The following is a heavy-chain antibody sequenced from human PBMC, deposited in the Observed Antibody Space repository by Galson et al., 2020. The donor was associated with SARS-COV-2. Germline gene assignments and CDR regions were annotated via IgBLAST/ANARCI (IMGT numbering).Heavy chain of an antibody. CDR2: IYSGGST. CDR1: GFTVSSNY. V-gene: IGHV3-66*01. Sequence: GGSLRLSCAASGFTVSSNYMSWVRQAPGKGLEWVSLIYSGGSTYYADSVKGRFTISRDNSKNTVFLEMSGLRAEDTAVYYCARGHASGNIRDAFDMWGQGTMVTVSP. D-gene: IGHD2-15*01. CDR3: ARGHASGNIRDAFDM. J-gene: IGHJ3*02.